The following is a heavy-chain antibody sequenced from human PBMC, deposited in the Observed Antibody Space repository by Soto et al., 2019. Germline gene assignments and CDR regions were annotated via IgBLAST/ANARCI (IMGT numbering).Heavy chain of an antibody. CDR1: GGSISSGGYY. Sequence: QVQLQESGPGLVKPSQTLSLTCTVSGGSISSGGYYWSWIRQHPGKGLEWIGYIYYSGSTYYNPFLKSRVTVSVDTSKNQCCLKLSSVTVADTAVYYCASGLLSGYFLDAFDIWGQGTMVTVFS. D-gene: IGHD3-9*01. J-gene: IGHJ3*02. V-gene: IGHV4-31*03. CDR2: IYYSGST. CDR3: ASGLLSGYFLDAFDI.